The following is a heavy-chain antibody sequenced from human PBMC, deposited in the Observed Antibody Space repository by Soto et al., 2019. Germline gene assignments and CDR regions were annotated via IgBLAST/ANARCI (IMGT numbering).Heavy chain of an antibody. D-gene: IGHD3-3*01. CDR3: AKNGAYYDFHMNYFDY. Sequence: QVPLVESGGGVVQPGRSLRLSCAASGFTFSSYGMHWVRQAPGKGLEWVAVISYDGSNKYYADSVKGRFTISRDNSKNTLYLQMNSLRAEDTAVYYCAKNGAYYDFHMNYFDYWGQGTLVTVSS. CDR2: ISYDGSNK. J-gene: IGHJ4*02. CDR1: GFTFSSYG. V-gene: IGHV3-30*18.